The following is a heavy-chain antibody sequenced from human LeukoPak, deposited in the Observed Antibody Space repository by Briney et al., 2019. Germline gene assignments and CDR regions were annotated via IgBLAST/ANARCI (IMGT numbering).Heavy chain of an antibody. CDR1: GYSFSNYW. J-gene: IGHJ5*02. V-gene: IGHV5-51*01. CDR2: IYPGDSNT. Sequence: GESLKISCKGSGYSFSNYWIGWVRQMPGKGLEWMGIIYPGDSNTRYSPSFQGHVTISADKSISTAYLQWSSLEASDTAMYYCVRPAGYCTSTSCYAYFDPWGQGTLVTVSS. CDR3: VRPAGYCTSTSCYAYFDP. D-gene: IGHD2-2*01.